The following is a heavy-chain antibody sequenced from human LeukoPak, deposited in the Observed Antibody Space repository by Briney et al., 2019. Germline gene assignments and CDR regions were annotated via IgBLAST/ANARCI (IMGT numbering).Heavy chain of an antibody. V-gene: IGHV1-24*01. CDR1: EYTLTELS. CDR2: FDPEDGEI. J-gene: IGHJ3*02. CDR3: AADRGDYSGSYWTAFDI. D-gene: IGHD1-26*01. Sequence: EASVKVSCKFSEYTLTELSMHWVRQAPGKGLEWLGGFDPEDGEIIYAQKFQGRVTMSDDTSTDTAYMELGSLRSDDTAVYYCAADRGDYSGSYWTAFDIWGQGTMVTVSS.